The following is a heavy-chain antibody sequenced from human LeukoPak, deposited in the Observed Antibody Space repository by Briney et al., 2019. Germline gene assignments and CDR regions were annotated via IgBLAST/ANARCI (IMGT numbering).Heavy chain of an antibody. CDR2: IYYSGTT. CDR1: GGSISNYY. V-gene: IGHV4-59*01. CDR3: ARPKYTSSWYFDS. J-gene: IGHJ4*02. D-gene: IGHD6-13*01. Sequence: SETLSLTCTVSGGSISNYYWNWIRQPPGKGLEWIGYIYYSGTTNYNPSLKSRVSMSVDTSKNQFSLKLSSVTAADTAVYYCARPKYTSSWYFDSWGQGTLVTVSS.